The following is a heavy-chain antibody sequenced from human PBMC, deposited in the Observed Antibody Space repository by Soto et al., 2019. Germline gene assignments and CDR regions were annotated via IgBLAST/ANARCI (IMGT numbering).Heavy chain of an antibody. CDR2: IIPIFGTA. D-gene: IGHD6-13*01. CDR1: SSYA. V-gene: IGHV1-69*01. Sequence: SSYAISWVRQAPGQGLEWMGGIIPIFGTANYAQKFQGRVTITADESTSTAYMELSSLRSEDTAVYYCALDAAGNYYYYGMDVWGQGTTVTVSS. J-gene: IGHJ6*02. CDR3: ALDAAGNYYYYGMDV.